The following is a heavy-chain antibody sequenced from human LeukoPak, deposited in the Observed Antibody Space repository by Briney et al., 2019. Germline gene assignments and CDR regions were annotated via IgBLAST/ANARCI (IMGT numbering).Heavy chain of an antibody. CDR3: AKSRWQQQGFDY. CDR2: IYYSGST. CDR1: GGSISSYY. V-gene: IGHV4-59*06. D-gene: IGHD6-13*01. J-gene: IGHJ4*02. Sequence: SETLSLTCTVSGGSISSYYWSWIRQPPGKGLEWIGYIYYSGSTYYNPSLKSRVTISVDTSKNQFSLKLSSVTAADTAVYYCAKSRWQQQGFDYWGQGTLVTVSS.